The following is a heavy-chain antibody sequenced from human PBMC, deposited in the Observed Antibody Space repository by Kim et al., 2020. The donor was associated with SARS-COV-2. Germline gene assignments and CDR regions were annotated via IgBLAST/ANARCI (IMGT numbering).Heavy chain of an antibody. Sequence: GGSLRLSCAASGFTFSSYAMHRVRQAPGKGLEYVSAISSNGGSTYYANSVKGRFTISRDNSKNTLYLQMGSLRAEDMAVYYCARGSAGTVYWGQGTLVTV. D-gene: IGHD6-13*01. CDR3: ARGSAGTVY. CDR1: GFTFSSYA. J-gene: IGHJ4*02. V-gene: IGHV3-64*01. CDR2: ISSNGGST.